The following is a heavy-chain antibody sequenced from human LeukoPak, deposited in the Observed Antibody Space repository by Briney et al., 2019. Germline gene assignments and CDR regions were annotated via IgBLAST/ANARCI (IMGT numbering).Heavy chain of an antibody. CDR2: ISGSGGST. Sequence: GGSLRLSWAASGFTFSSYAMSWVRQAPGKGLEWVSAISGSGGSTYYADSVKGRFTISRDNSKNTLYLQMNSLRAEDTAVYYCAKDSLYSGSYFFDYWGQGTLVTVSS. CDR1: GFTFSSYA. J-gene: IGHJ4*02. CDR3: AKDSLYSGSYFFDY. V-gene: IGHV3-23*01. D-gene: IGHD1-26*01.